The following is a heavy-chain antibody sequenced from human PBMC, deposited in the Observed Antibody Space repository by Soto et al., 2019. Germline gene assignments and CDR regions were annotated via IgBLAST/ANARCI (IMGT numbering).Heavy chain of an antibody. CDR1: GGSISSGDYY. V-gene: IGHV4-30-4*01. D-gene: IGHD6-13*01. CDR3: ARDRSSSDLRNYGMDV. Sequence: KPSETLSLTCTVSGGSISSGDYYWSWIRQPPGKGLEWIGYIYYSGSTYYNPSLKSRVTISVDTSKNQFSLKLSSVTAADTAVYYCARDRSSSDLRNYGMDVWGQGTTVTVSS. CDR2: IYYSGST. J-gene: IGHJ6*02.